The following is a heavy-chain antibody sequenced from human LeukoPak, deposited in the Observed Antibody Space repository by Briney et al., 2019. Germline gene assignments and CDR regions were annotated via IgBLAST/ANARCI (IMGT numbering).Heavy chain of an antibody. Sequence: GGSLGLSCAASGFTFSDYYMSWIRQAPGKGLEWVSYISSSGSTIYYADSVKGRFTISRDNAKYSLYLQMNSLRAEDTAVYYCARTRDGYKWMDVWGKGTTVTVSS. J-gene: IGHJ6*04. CDR1: GFTFSDYY. CDR3: ARTRDGYKWMDV. D-gene: IGHD5-24*01. V-gene: IGHV3-11*04. CDR2: ISSSGSTI.